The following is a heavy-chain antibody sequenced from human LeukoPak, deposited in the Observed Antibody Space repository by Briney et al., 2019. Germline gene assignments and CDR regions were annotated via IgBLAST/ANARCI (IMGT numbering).Heavy chain of an antibody. D-gene: IGHD6-19*01. CDR3: ARETRSAWYHILDY. CDR1: GGSMSTYY. V-gene: IGHV4-59*12. J-gene: IGHJ4*02. Sequence: SETLSLTCTVSGGSMSTYYWSWIRQPPGKGLEWIGYMYYSGRSNYNPSLKSRVTISVDTSKKQFSLKLRSVTAADTAVYYCARETRSAWYHILDYWGQGILVTVSS. CDR2: MYYSGRS.